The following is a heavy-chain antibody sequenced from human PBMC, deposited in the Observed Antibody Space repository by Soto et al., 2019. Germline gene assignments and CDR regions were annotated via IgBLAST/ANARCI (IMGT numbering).Heavy chain of an antibody. V-gene: IGHV5-51*01. CDR2: VFPGDSDI. CDR1: GYSFTSYW. Sequence: PGESLKISCKGSGYSFTSYWIAWVRQMPGKGLEYMGIVFPGDSDIRYSPSFQGQVTISADKSSSTAYLQWNSLRASDTAVYFCAKHFAVLGHQFYIDYWGQGTLVPVSS. D-gene: IGHD6-19*01. J-gene: IGHJ4*02. CDR3: AKHFAVLGHQFYIDY.